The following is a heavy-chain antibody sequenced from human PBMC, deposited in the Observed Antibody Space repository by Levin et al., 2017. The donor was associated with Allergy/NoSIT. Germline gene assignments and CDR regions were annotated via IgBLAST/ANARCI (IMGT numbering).Heavy chain of an antibody. J-gene: IGHJ4*02. V-gene: IGHV1-18*01. D-gene: IGHD2-8*01. CDR1: GYTFTSYG. Sequence: ASVKVSCKASGYTFTSYGISWVRQAPGQGLEWMGWISVYNGNTNYAEKLQGRVTMTRDTSTSTAYMELRSLRSDDTAVYYCARDPHDCTNGVCYVMSYFDYWGQGTLVTVSS. CDR2: ISVYNGNT. CDR3: ARDPHDCTNGVCYVMSYFDY.